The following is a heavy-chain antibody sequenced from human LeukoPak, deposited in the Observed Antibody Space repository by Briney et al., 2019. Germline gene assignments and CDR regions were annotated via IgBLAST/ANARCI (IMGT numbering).Heavy chain of an antibody. CDR1: GFILRSIW. CDR3: AGERRTLGY. CDR2: INQDGSAK. V-gene: IGHV3-7*01. J-gene: IGHJ4*02. D-gene: IGHD1-1*01. Sequence: PGGSLRLSCAASGFILRSIWVIWARLAPGKGLECVAMINQDGSAKSYADSVKGRFTISRDRAQNSLFLQMNSLRDEDTAVYYCAGERRTLGYWGQGTLVTVSS.